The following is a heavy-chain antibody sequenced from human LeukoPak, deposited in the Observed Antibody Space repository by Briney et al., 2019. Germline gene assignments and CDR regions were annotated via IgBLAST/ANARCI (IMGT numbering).Heavy chain of an antibody. CDR3: ATFDRGMDV. CDR1: GYTFTSYD. V-gene: IGHV1-8*01. CDR2: MNPNSGNT. Sequence: ASVKVSCKASGYTFTSYDINWVRQATGQGLEWMGWMNPNSGNTSYAQKFQGRVTMTRDTSTSTVYMELSSLRSGDTAVYYCATFDRGMDVWGQGTTVTVSS. J-gene: IGHJ6*02.